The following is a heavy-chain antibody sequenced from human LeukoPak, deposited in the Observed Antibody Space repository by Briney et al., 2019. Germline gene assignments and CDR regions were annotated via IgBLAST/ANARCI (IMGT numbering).Heavy chain of an antibody. J-gene: IGHJ4*02. CDR2: ISGSGGRS. CDR3: AKDLRTTD. V-gene: IGHV3-23*01. CDR1: GFTFNSYA. Sequence: PGGSLRLSCAASGFTFNSYALSWLRQAPGKGLEGLSAISGSGGRSYYADSVKGRFTISRANSQNTLYLQMNSLRAEDTAVYYCAKDLRTTDWGQGTLVTVSS. D-gene: IGHD4-17*01.